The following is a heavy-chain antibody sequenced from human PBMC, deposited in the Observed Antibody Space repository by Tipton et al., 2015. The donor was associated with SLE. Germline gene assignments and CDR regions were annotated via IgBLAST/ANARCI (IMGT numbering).Heavy chain of an antibody. CDR2: IIPMFGPP. CDR3: ARLRYSSSSQFDH. CDR1: GGIISSYG. Sequence: QLVQSGAEVKKPGSSVKVSCKASGGIISSYGINWVRQAPGQGLEWMGVIIPMFGPPNYAQKFQGRVTIATDASTNTASMELSGLKSDDTAVYYCARLRYSSSSQFDHWGQGTLVTVSS. D-gene: IGHD6-6*01. V-gene: IGHV1-69*05. J-gene: IGHJ4*02.